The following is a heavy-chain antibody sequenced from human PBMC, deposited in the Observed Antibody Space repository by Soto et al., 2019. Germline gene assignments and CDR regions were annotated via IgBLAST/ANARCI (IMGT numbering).Heavy chain of an antibody. CDR2: IWYDGSNK. CDR3: ARDNSWSGSGMDV. D-gene: IGHD3-3*01. CDR1: GFTFSSYG. Sequence: GGSLRLSCAASGFTFSSYGMHWVRQAPGKGLEWVAVIWYDGSNKYYADSVKGRFTISRDNSKNALYLQMNSLRAEDTAVYYCARDNSWSGSGMDVWGQGNTVTVSS. J-gene: IGHJ6*02. V-gene: IGHV3-33*01.